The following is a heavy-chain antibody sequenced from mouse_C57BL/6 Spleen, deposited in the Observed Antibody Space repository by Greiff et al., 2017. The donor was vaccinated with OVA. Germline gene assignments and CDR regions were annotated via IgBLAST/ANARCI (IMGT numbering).Heavy chain of an antibody. CDR2: ISRGSGTI. V-gene: IGHV5-17*01. Sequence: EVKLMESGGGLVKPGGSLKLSCAASGFTFSDYGMHWVRQAPEKGLEWVAYISRGSGTIYYADTVKGRFTISRDNAKNTLFLQMTSLRSEDTAVYYCAREGPLGYYFDYWGQGTTLTVSS. CDR3: AREGPLGYYFDY. J-gene: IGHJ2*01. D-gene: IGHD6-1*01. CDR1: GFTFSDYG.